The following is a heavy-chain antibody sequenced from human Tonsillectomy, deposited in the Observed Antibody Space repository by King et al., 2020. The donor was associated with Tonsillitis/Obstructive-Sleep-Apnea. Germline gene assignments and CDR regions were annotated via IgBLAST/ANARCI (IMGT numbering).Heavy chain of an antibody. CDR1: GFTFSSYA. CDR3: ARGRGYCSSTSCYADY. CDR2: ISSGSSTT. J-gene: IGHJ4*02. V-gene: IGHV3-48*02. Sequence: VQLVESGGGLVQPGGSLRLSCAASGFTFSSYAMNWVRQAPGKGLEWVSYISSGSSTTYYADSVKGRFTISRDNAKNSLFLQMSSLRDEDTAVYFCARGRGYCSSTSCYADYGGRGTLAPASS. D-gene: IGHD2-2*01.